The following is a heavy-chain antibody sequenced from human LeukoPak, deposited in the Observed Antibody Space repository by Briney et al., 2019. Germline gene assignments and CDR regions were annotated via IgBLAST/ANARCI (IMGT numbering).Heavy chain of an antibody. V-gene: IGHV3-30*04. CDR2: ILYDGDTK. CDR3: ARDKVQLFGSGTTGTFDY. D-gene: IGHD3-10*01. Sequence: GGSLRLSCAASGFTFSNYAMHWVRQAPGKGLEWVAVILYDGDTKYYADSVKGRFTISRDNAKNSLYLQMNSLRAEDTAVYYCARDKVQLFGSGTTGTFDYWGQGTLVTVSS. J-gene: IGHJ4*02. CDR1: GFTFSNYA.